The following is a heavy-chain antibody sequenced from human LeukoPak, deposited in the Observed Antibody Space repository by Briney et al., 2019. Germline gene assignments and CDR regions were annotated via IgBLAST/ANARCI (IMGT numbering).Heavy chain of an antibody. Sequence: PGGSLRLSCAASGFTFSSYAMSWVRQAPGKGLEWVSAISGSGGSTYYADYVKGRFTISRDNSKNTLYLQMNSLRAEDTAVYYCANRAAARPGGYYFDYWGQGTLVTVSS. CDR2: ISGSGGST. J-gene: IGHJ4*02. CDR3: ANRAAARPGGYYFDY. V-gene: IGHV3-23*01. CDR1: GFTFSSYA. D-gene: IGHD6-6*01.